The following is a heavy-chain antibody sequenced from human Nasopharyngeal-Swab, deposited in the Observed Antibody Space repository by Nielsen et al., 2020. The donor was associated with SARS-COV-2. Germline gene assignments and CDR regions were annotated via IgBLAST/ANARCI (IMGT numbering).Heavy chain of an antibody. D-gene: IGHD2-2*01. CDR3: AKDDGEVGYCSSTSCYYYGMDV. V-gene: IGHV3-73*01. CDR1: GFIFSDSA. J-gene: IGHJ6*02. CDR2: IRSKGNSYAT. Sequence: GESLKISCAASGFIFSDSAIHWVRQASGKGLEWVGRIRSKGNSYATEYAASVEGRFTISRDNSKNTLYLQMNSLRAEDTAVYYCAKDDGEVGYCSSTSCYYYGMDVWGQGTTVTVSS.